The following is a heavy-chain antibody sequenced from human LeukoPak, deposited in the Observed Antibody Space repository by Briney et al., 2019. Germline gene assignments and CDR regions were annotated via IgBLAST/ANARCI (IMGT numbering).Heavy chain of an antibody. CDR3: ARDGFDSSGYYLNYFDY. Sequence: GASVKVSCKASGYTFTSYYMHWVRQAPGQGLEWMGIINPSGGSTSYAQKFQGRVTMTRDTSTSTVYMELSSLRSEDTAVYYCARDGFDSSGYYLNYFDYWGQGTLVTVSS. J-gene: IGHJ4*02. CDR1: GYTFTSYY. D-gene: IGHD3-22*01. V-gene: IGHV1-46*01. CDR2: INPSGGST.